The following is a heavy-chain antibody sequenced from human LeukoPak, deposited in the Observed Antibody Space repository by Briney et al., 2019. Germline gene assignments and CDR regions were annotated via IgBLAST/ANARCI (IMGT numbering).Heavy chain of an antibody. CDR3: ARVSPGAAAVSTGFDP. V-gene: IGHV1-2*02. CDR2: INPNSGGT. D-gene: IGHD6-13*01. J-gene: IGHJ5*02. Sequence: GASVKVSCKASGYTFTGYYMHWVRQAPGQGLEWMGWINPNSGGTNYAQKFQGRVTMTRDTSISTAYMELSRLRSDDTAVYYCARVSPGAAAVSTGFDPWGQGTLVTVSS. CDR1: GYTFTGYY.